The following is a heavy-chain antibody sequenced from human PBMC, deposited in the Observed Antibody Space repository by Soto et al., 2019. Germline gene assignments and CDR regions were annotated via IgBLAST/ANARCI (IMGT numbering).Heavy chain of an antibody. CDR3: PKGSSRRYCSDTTCYTIIY. J-gene: IGHJ4*02. V-gene: IGHV1-8*01. Sequence: SVKVSCKTSGYTFTSYDINWVRQATGQGLGWMGWMNPDSGNRGYAQKFQGRVTMTTNTSISTAYMELSGLRYDDTAMYYCPKGSSRRYCSDTTCYTIIYWGQGTLVTVSS. D-gene: IGHD2-2*02. CDR2: MNPDSGNR. CDR1: GYTFTSYD.